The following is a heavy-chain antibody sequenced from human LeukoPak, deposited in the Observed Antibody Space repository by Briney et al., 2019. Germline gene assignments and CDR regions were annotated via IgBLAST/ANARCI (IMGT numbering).Heavy chain of an antibody. D-gene: IGHD6-13*01. CDR2: IIPIFGTA. Sequence: SVKVSCKASGGTFSSYAISWVRQAPGQGLEWMGGIIPIFGTANYAQKFQGRVTMTRNTSISTAYMELSSLRSEDTAVYYCARGQKDNGVGSSWYYFGMDVWGQGTTVTVSS. J-gene: IGHJ6*02. CDR1: GGTFSSYA. V-gene: IGHV1-69*05. CDR3: ARGQKDNGVGSSWYYFGMDV.